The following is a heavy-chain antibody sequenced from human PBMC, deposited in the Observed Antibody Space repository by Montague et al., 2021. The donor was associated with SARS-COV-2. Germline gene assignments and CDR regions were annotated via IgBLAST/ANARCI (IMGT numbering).Heavy chain of an antibody. V-gene: IGHV3-7*03. Sequence: SLRLSCAASGFTFSSYWMSWVRQAPGKGLERVANIKQDGSEKYYVDSVKGRFTISRDNAKNSLYLQMNSLRAEDTAVYYCARESGDTAMVGGMDVWGQGTTVTVSS. D-gene: IGHD5-18*01. CDR3: ARESGDTAMVGGMDV. CDR1: GFTFSSYW. J-gene: IGHJ6*02. CDR2: IKQDGSEK.